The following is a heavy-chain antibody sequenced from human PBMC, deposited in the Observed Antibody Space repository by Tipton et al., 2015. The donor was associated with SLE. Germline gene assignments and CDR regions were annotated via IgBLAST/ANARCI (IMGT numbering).Heavy chain of an antibody. J-gene: IGHJ2*01. CDR1: GFTFDIHS. Sequence: SLRLSCETSGFTFDIHSLHWVRQRPGKGLEWVAGILANVVSTGHADSVRGRFTISRDNSKNTLSLQMNSLRPDDTAVYYCARDLVDGGRYFDLWGRGTLVTVSS. D-gene: IGHD4-23*01. V-gene: IGHV3-9*01. CDR3: ARDLVDGGRYFDL. CDR2: ILANVVST.